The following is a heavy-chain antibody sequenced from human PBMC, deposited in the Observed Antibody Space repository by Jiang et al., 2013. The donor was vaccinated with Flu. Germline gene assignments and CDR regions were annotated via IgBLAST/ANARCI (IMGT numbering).Heavy chain of an antibody. CDR1: GYSFTSYW. Sequence: GAEVKKPGESLKISCKGSGYSFTSYWISWVRQMPGKGLEWMGRIDPSDSYTNYSPSFQGHVTISADKSISTAYLQWSSLKASDTAMYYCARDRGYSGSRYYYGMDVWGQGTTVTVSS. D-gene: IGHD5-12*01. J-gene: IGHJ6*02. CDR3: ARDRGYSGSRYYYGMDV. CDR2: IDPSDSYT. V-gene: IGHV5-10-1*01.